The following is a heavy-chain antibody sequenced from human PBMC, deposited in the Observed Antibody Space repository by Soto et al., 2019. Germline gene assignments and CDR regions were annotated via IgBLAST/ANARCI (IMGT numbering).Heavy chain of an antibody. Sequence: ASVKVSCKASGYTFTSYYLHWVRQAPGQGLEWMGIVNPSGGHTSYAQKFHGRVTMTSDTSTSTVYMELSSLRSDDTAVYYCARGGHDSSADALDFWGQGTIVTVSS. J-gene: IGHJ3*01. D-gene: IGHD3-22*01. CDR2: VNPSGGHT. V-gene: IGHV1-46*01. CDR3: ARGGHDSSADALDF. CDR1: GYTFTSYY.